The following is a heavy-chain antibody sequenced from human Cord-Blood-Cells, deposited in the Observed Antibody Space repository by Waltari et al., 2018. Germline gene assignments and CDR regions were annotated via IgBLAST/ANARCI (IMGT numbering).Heavy chain of an antibody. Sequence: QVQLVQSGAEVKKPGASVTVPSKASGYPFTGFHTHWFRQAPGQGLEWMGWINPNSGGTNYAQKFQGRVTMTRDTSISTAYMELSRLRSDDTAVYYCARDLGHWYFDLWGRGTLVTVSS. J-gene: IGHJ2*01. CDR2: INPNSGGT. CDR3: ARDLGHWYFDL. CDR1: GYPFTGFH. V-gene: IGHV1-2*02.